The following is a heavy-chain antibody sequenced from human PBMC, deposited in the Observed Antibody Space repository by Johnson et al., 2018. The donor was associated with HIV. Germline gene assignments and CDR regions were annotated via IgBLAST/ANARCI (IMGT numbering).Heavy chain of an antibody. CDR1: GFTFSSYA. J-gene: IGHJ3*02. Sequence: QMQLVESGGGVVQPGRSLRLSCAASGFTFSSYAMHWVRQAPGKGLEWVAVISYDGSNKYYADSVKGRFTISRDNSKNTLYLQMNSLRAEETAVYYCARGLRQYYYGSGSYPGVDAFDIWGQGTMVTVS. CDR2: ISYDGSNK. CDR3: ARGLRQYYYGSGSYPGVDAFDI. D-gene: IGHD3-10*01. V-gene: IGHV3-30*04.